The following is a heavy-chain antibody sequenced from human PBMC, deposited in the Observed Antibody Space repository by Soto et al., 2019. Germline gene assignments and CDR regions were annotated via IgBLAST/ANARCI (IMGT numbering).Heavy chain of an antibody. CDR1: GGSISSGGYY. CDR3: AREETTVTNQGGIGNNWFDP. D-gene: IGHD4-17*01. Sequence: QLQLQESGPGLVKPSQTLSLTCTVSGGSISSGGYYWSWIRQHPGKGLEWIGYIYYSESTYYNPTLKRRVTISVDKSKNQFSLNLSSGTAADTAVYYCAREETTVTNQGGIGNNWFDPRGQGTLVPDSS. J-gene: IGHJ5*02. CDR2: IYYSEST. V-gene: IGHV4-31*03.